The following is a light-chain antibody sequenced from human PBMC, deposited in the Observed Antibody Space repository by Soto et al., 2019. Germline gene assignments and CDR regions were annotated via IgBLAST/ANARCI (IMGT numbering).Light chain of an antibody. CDR2: WAY. Sequence: DIVMTQSPDSLAVSLGERATINCESSQSVLYSSNNKNCLAWYQQKPGQPPKLLIYWAYIRESGVPDRFSGGGSGKDFTLTISGLQAEDVAVYYCQQYCVRPWTFGQGTKVEIK. V-gene: IGKV4-1*01. CDR3: QQYCVRPWT. J-gene: IGKJ1*01. CDR1: QSVLYSSNNKNC.